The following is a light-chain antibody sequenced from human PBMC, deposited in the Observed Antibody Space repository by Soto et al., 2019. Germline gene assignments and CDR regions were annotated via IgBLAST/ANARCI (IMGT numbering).Light chain of an antibody. CDR3: QQYNTFPLT. J-gene: IGKJ4*01. Sequence: DNQMNQSPAALSASVGDRVTITCRASQIIGNWLAWYQQKPGKAPKLLIYKASSLESGVPSGFSGSGSGTEFTLSISSLQPDDFASYYCQQYNTFPLTFGGGTKVDIK. CDR2: KAS. CDR1: QIIGNW. V-gene: IGKV1-5*03.